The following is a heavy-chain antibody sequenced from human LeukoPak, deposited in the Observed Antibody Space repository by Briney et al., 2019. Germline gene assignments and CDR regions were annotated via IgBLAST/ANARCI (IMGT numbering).Heavy chain of an antibody. Sequence: PSETLSLTCTVSGGSISSYYWSWIRQPAGKGLEWIGRIYTSGSTNYNPSLKSRVTMSVDTSKNQFSLKLSSVTAADTAVYYCARGASSGWYGYFDYGAREPWSPSPQ. CDR2: IYTSGST. J-gene: IGHJ4*02. D-gene: IGHD6-19*01. V-gene: IGHV4-4*07. CDR3: ARGASSGWYGYFDY. CDR1: GGSISSYY.